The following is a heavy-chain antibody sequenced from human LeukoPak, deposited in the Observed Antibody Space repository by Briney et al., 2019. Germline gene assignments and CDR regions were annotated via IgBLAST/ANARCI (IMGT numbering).Heavy chain of an antibody. V-gene: IGHV4-30-4*01. Sequence: PSQTLSLTCIVSGGSISSGDYYWSWIRQPPGKGLEWIGHIYNSGSTFYNPSLKSRVTISIDTSKNQFSLKLSSVTAADTAVYYCARENTGLVLGYWGQGTLVIVSS. J-gene: IGHJ4*02. CDR1: GGSISSGDYY. CDR2: IYNSGST. D-gene: IGHD3/OR15-3a*01. CDR3: ARENTGLVLGY.